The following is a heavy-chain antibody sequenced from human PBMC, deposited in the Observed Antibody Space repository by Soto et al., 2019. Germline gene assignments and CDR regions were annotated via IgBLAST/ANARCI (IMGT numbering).Heavy chain of an antibody. CDR1: GFTFRSYG. CDR3: XREGAEDTAMGWYMDV. J-gene: IGHJ6*03. V-gene: IGHV3-33*01. D-gene: IGHD5-18*01. Sequence: QVQLVESGGGVVQPGRSLTLSCAASGFTFRSYGMHWVRQAPGKGLEWVAVIWYDGSNKDYADSVKGRFTISRDNSKXXXXXXXXXXXXXXXXXXXXXREGAEDTAMGWYMDVRGKGTTVTVSS. CDR2: IWYDGSNK.